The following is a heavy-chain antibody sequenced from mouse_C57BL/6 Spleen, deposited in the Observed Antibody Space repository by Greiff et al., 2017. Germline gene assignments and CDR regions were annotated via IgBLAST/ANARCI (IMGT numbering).Heavy chain of an antibody. V-gene: IGHV1-64*01. CDR1: GYTFTSYW. J-gene: IGHJ4*01. CDR2: IHPNSGST. CDR3: ARVDYGSSGHAMDY. Sequence: QVQLQQPGAELVKPGASVKLSCKASGYTFTSYWMHWVKQRPGQGLEWIGMIHPNSGSTNYNEKFKSKATLTVDKSSSTAYMQLSSLTSEDSAVYYCARVDYGSSGHAMDYWGQGTSVTVSS. D-gene: IGHD1-1*01.